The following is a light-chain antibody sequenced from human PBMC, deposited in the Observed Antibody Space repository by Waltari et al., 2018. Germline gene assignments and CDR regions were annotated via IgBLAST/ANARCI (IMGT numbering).Light chain of an antibody. Sequence: DIVMTQSPDSLAVSLGERATINCKSSESVLYISNDMNYLAWYQQKPGQPPRLLIHWASTRESGVPDRFSGSGSGTDFTLTISSLQAEDVATYFCQQHYSSPLTFGGGTKVEIQ. CDR1: ESVLYISNDMNY. CDR2: WAS. V-gene: IGKV4-1*01. CDR3: QQHYSSPLT. J-gene: IGKJ4*01.